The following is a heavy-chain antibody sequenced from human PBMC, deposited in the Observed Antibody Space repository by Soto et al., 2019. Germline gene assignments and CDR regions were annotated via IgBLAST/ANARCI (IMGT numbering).Heavy chain of an antibody. CDR3: ARGQWLFAFDI. Sequence: LSLTCTVSGGSISSYYWSWIRQPPGKGLEWIGYIYYSGSTNYNPSLKSRVTISVDTSKNQFSLKLSSVTAADTAAYYCARGQWLFAFDIWGQGTMVTVSS. V-gene: IGHV4-59*01. CDR2: IYYSGST. J-gene: IGHJ3*02. D-gene: IGHD6-19*01. CDR1: GGSISSYY.